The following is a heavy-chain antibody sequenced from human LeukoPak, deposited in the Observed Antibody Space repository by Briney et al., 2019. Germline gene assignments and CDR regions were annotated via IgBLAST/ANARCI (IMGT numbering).Heavy chain of an antibody. CDR3: ARDITMVRGVIIF. CDR1: GFTFSDYY. J-gene: IGHJ4*02. CDR2: ISSSGSTI. D-gene: IGHD3-10*01. V-gene: IGHV3-11*01. Sequence: GGSLRLSCAASGFTFSDYYISWIRQAPGNGLEWVSYISSSGSTIYYADSVKGRFTISRDNAKNSLYLQMNSLRAEDTAVYYCARDITMVRGVIIFWGQGTLVTVSS.